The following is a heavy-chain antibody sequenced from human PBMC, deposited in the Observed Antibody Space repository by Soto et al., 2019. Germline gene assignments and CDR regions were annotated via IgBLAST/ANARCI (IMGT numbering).Heavy chain of an antibody. D-gene: IGHD5-18*01. V-gene: IGHV3-23*01. Sequence: EVQLLESGGGLVQPGGSLRLSCAASGFTFRSYAMSWVRQAPGKGLEWVSAVSASGTGTYYSDSVKGRFTISRDNSKNTLYLQMNSLRAEDTALYYWARDQGASYGLYYFDYWGQGTLVTVSS. J-gene: IGHJ4*02. CDR3: ARDQGASYGLYYFDY. CDR2: VSASGTGT. CDR1: GFTFRSYA.